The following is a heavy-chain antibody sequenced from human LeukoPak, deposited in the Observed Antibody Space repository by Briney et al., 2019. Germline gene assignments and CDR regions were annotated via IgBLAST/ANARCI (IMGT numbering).Heavy chain of an antibody. D-gene: IGHD3-22*01. J-gene: IGHJ4*02. V-gene: IGHV3-33*01. CDR1: GFTFSSYG. CDR3: ARDHHDSRGYYFVDY. Sequence: QPGRSLRLSCAASGFTFSSYGMHWVRQAPGEGLEWVAVIWYDGSNKYYADSVKGRFSISRDNSKNTLYLQMNSLRADDTAVYYCARDHHDSRGYYFVDYWGQGTLVTVSS. CDR2: IWYDGSNK.